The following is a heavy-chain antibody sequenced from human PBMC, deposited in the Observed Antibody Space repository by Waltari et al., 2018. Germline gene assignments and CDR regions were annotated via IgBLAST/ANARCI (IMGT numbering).Heavy chain of an antibody. CDR3: ATGGWGFYLGY. V-gene: IGHV3-21*02. CDR1: GLTFSTYN. Sequence: EVQLVESGGGLVRPGGSLRLSCAASGLTFSTYNMNWVRQAPGKGLEWGSSISRTSTYMHYADSVKGRFTIARDDAKNSLYLQLNSLRAEDTAVYYCATGGWGFYLGYWGQGTLVTVSS. CDR2: ISRTSTYM. D-gene: IGHD7-27*01. J-gene: IGHJ4*02.